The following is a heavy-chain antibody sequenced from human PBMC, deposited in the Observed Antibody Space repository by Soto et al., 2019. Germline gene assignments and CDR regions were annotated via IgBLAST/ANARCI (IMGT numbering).Heavy chain of an antibody. CDR2: IYWDDDK. CDR1: GFSLSSTRVA. J-gene: IGHJ4*02. CDR3: AHSVVAGLGYYFDY. V-gene: IGHV2-5*02. D-gene: IGHD6-19*01. Sequence: QITLKESGPPLVKPTQTLTLTCTFSGFSLSSTRVAVGWIRQPPGKALEWLALIYWDDDKRYSPFLKSRLTITKEPPKNQVVLTMTNMDPVDTATYYCAHSVVAGLGYYFDYWGQGTLVTVSS.